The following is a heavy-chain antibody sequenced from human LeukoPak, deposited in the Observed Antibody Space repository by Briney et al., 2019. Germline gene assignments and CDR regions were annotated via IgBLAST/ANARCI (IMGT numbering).Heavy chain of an antibody. D-gene: IGHD6-19*01. CDR2: IKGDGIST. Sequence: GGSLRLSCAASGFDFSSNWMHWVRHAPGQGLVWVSRIKGDGISTNYADSVKSRFTISRDNAKKSLYLQMNSLRDEDTALYYCARGGRAVAGVRFYYNGMDVWGQGTTVTVSS. V-gene: IGHV3-74*01. J-gene: IGHJ6*02. CDR1: GFDFSSNW. CDR3: ARGGRAVAGVRFYYNGMDV.